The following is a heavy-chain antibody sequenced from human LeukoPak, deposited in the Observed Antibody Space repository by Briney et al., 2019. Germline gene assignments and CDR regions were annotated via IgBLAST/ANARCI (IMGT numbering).Heavy chain of an antibody. CDR3: ARDRIQLWDFDY. V-gene: IGHV1-69*04. CDR1: GGTFSSYA. J-gene: IGHJ4*02. Sequence: SVKVSCKASGGTFSSYAISWVRQAPGQGLEWMGRIIPILGIANYAQKSQGRVTITADKSTSTAYMELSSLRSEDTAVYYCARDRIQLWDFDYWGQGTLVTVSS. D-gene: IGHD5-18*01. CDR2: IIPILGIA.